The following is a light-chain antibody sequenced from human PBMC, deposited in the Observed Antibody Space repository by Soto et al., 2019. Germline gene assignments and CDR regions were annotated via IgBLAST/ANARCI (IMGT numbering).Light chain of an antibody. CDR1: TSNIGAGFD. CDR3: QSYDSSLSGSV. CDR2: GDT. J-gene: IGLJ2*01. Sequence: QSVLTQPPSVSGAPGQRVTISCTGSTSNIGAGFDVHWYQQFPGTAPKVLIYGDTNRPSGVPDRFSASKFGTSASLAITGLQAEDEADYYCQSYDSSLSGSVFGGGTQLTVL. V-gene: IGLV1-40*01.